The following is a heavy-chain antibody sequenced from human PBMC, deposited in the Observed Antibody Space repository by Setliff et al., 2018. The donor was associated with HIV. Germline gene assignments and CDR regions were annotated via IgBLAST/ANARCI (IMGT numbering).Heavy chain of an antibody. D-gene: IGHD3-22*01. V-gene: IGHV4-59*08. CDR3: ARSLVPSGYYYGRHAFDI. Sequence: ETLSLTCSVSGASIRGHYWSWIRQSPGKGLEWIGNIYYSGNTNYNPSFKSRVTISVDTSRNQFSLRVNSVTAADTAVYYCARSLVPSGYYYGRHAFDIWGQGTKVT. J-gene: IGHJ3*02. CDR1: GASIRGHY. CDR2: IYYSGNT.